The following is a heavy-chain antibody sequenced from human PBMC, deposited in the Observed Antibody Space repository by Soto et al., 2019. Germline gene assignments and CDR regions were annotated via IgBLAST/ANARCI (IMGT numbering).Heavy chain of an antibody. CDR1: GFTFSSYE. CDR3: ARERDSSSNGGYYFDY. CDR2: ISSSGSTI. V-gene: IGHV3-48*03. D-gene: IGHD6-6*01. J-gene: IGHJ4*02. Sequence: PGGSLRLSCAASGFTFSSYEMNWVRQAPGKGLEWVSYISSSGSTIYYADSVKGRFTISRDNAKNSLYLQMNSLRAEDTAVYYCARERDSSSNGGYYFDYWGQGTLVTVSS.